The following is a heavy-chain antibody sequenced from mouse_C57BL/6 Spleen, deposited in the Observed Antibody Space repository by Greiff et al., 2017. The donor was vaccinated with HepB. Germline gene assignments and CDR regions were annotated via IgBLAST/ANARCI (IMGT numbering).Heavy chain of an antibody. CDR3: ARRIHYYGSSYGYFDV. CDR2: IYPGSGST. Sequence: QVQLQQPGAELVKPGASVKMSCKASGYTFTSYWITWVKQRPGQGLEWIGDIYPGSGSTNYNEKFKSKATLTVDTSSSTAYMQLSSLTSEDSAVDYCARRIHYYGSSYGYFDVWGTGTTVTVSS. D-gene: IGHD1-1*01. V-gene: IGHV1-55*01. J-gene: IGHJ1*03. CDR1: GYTFTSYW.